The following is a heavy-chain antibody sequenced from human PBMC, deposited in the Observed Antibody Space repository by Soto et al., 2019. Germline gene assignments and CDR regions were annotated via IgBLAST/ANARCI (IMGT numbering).Heavy chain of an antibody. Sequence: SETLSLTCTVSGGSLSSSSYYWGWIRQPPGKGLEWIGDIYYSGSTYYNPSLKSRVTISVDTSKNQFPLKLSSVTAADTAVYYCMLGSGWKDFDYWGQGTLVTVSS. CDR2: IYYSGST. J-gene: IGHJ4*02. D-gene: IGHD3-22*01. V-gene: IGHV4-39*01. CDR1: GGSLSSSSYY. CDR3: MLGSGWKDFDY.